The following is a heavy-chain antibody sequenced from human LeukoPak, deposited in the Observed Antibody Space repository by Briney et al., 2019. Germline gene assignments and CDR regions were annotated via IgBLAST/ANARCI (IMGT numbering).Heavy chain of an antibody. CDR1: GGSISSYY. J-gene: IGHJ4*02. CDR3: ARGDKRYSSGPGFDY. Sequence: PSETLSLTCTVSGGSISSYYWSWIRQPAGKGLEWIGRIYTSGSTNYNPSLKSRVTMSVDTSKNQFSLKLSSVTAADTAVYYGARGDKRYSSGPGFDYWGQGTLVTVSS. CDR2: IYTSGST. V-gene: IGHV4-4*07. D-gene: IGHD6-19*01.